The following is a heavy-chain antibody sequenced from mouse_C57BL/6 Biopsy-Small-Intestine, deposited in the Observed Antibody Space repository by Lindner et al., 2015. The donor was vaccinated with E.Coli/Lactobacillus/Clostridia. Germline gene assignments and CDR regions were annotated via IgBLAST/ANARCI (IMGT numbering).Heavy chain of an antibody. CDR2: IYPYNGVS. D-gene: IGHD2-4*01. Sequence: VQLQESGPELVKPGASVKISCRASGYSFTGYYMHWVKQSHGNILDWIGYIYPYNGVSSYNQKFKGKATLTVDKSSSTAYMELRSLTSEDSAVYYCARGYDYDPYAMDYWGQGTSVTVSS. V-gene: IGHV1-31*01. CDR3: ARGYDYDPYAMDY. J-gene: IGHJ4*01. CDR1: GYSFTGYY.